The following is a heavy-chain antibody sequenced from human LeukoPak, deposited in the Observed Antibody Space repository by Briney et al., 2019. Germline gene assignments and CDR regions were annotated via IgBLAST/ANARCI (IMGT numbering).Heavy chain of an antibody. Sequence: SETLSLTCTVSGDSISSGDYYWSWIRQPPGQGLECLGYIFYTGTAYYSPSLMSRVTISVDTSTNQFSLKLTSVTAADTAVYYCARDSAHGKHGSRGGGYFDYWSQGTLVTVSS. CDR1: GDSISSGDYY. CDR3: ARDSAHGKHGSRGGGYFDY. V-gene: IGHV4-30-4*01. D-gene: IGHD3-10*01. J-gene: IGHJ4*02. CDR2: IFYTGTA.